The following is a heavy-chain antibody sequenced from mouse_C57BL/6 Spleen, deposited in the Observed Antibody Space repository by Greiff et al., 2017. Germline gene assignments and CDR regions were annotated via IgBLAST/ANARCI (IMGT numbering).Heavy chain of an antibody. D-gene: IGHD2-1*01. V-gene: IGHV10-1*01. Sequence: EVQRVESGGGLVQPKGSLKLSCAASGFSFNTYAMNWVRQAPGKGLEWVARIRSKSNNYATYYADSVKDRFTISRDDSESMLYLQMNNLKTEDTAMYYCVRPHLLYLYFDYWGQGTTLTVSS. CDR3: VRPHLLYLYFDY. CDR1: GFSFNTYA. CDR2: IRSKSNNYAT. J-gene: IGHJ2*01.